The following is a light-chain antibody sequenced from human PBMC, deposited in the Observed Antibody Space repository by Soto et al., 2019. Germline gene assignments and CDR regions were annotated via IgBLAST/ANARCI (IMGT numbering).Light chain of an antibody. V-gene: IGLV2-14*01. Sequence: QSALTQPASASASPGQSITISCAGTSNDIGAYQYVSWYQHRPGKAPRLIIYDVTDRPSGVSSRFSGSKSDNSASLTISGLKTDDDADYYCSSFTTSLTVIFGGGIKLTVL. CDR2: DVT. CDR3: SSFTTSLTVI. CDR1: SNDIGAYQY. J-gene: IGLJ2*01.